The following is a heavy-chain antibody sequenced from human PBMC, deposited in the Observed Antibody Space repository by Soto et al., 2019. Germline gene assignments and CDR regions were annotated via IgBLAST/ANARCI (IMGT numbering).Heavy chain of an antibody. D-gene: IGHD3-10*01. CDR1: GFTFSSYG. V-gene: IGHV3-30*18. CDR2: ISYDGSNK. J-gene: IGHJ5*02. CDR3: SKDSGGGHGGLFYP. Sequence: GGSLRLSCAASGFTFSSYGMHWVRQAPGKGLEWVAVISYDGSNKYYADSVKGRFTISRDNSKNTLYLQMNSLRAEDTAVYYCSKDSGGGHGGLFYPWGQGSLVTVSS.